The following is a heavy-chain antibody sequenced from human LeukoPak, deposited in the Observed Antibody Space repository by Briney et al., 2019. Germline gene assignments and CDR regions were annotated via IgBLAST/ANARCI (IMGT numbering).Heavy chain of an antibody. D-gene: IGHD6-19*01. Sequence: GGSLRLSCDASGFNFDDSAMHWVRQPPGKGLEWVSGITSTGADKRYADAVKDRFTISRDNAKNSLYLQMDNLRPDDTAFYFCVKDMAVAVAGPLHPYYLDYWGQGALVTVSS. CDR2: ITSTGADK. J-gene: IGHJ4*02. V-gene: IGHV3-9*01. CDR1: GFNFDDSA. CDR3: VKDMAVAVAGPLHPYYLDY.